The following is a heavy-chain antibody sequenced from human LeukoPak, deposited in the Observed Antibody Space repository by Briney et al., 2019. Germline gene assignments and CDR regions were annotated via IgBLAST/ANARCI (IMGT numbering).Heavy chain of an antibody. D-gene: IGHD5-18*01. Sequence: SETLSLTCTVSGDSISSYSWSWIRQPPGKGLEWIGDIYNSGNTNYNPSLKSRVTMSVSTSKNQFSLSLSSVTAADTAVYYCARQSRYNYGPAFDFWGQGALVTVSS. J-gene: IGHJ4*02. CDR1: GDSISSYS. CDR3: ARQSRYNYGPAFDF. V-gene: IGHV4-59*08. CDR2: IYNSGNT.